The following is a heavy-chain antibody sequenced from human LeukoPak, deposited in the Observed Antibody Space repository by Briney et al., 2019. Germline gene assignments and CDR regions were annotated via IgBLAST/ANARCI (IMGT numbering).Heavy chain of an antibody. V-gene: IGHV4-30-2*01. CDR3: ARAFHVRIRGSEAWFDP. CDR2: IYHSGST. Sequence: SETLSLTCAVSGGSISSGGYSWSWIRQPPGKGLEWIGYIYHSGSTYYNPSLKSRVTISVDRSKNQFSLKLSSVTAADTAVYYCARAFHVRIRGSEAWFDPWGQGTLVTVSS. D-gene: IGHD3-10*01. J-gene: IGHJ5*02. CDR1: GGSISSGGYS.